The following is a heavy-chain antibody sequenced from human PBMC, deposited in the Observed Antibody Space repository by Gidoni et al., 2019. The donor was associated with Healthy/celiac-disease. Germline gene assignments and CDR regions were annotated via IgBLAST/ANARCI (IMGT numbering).Heavy chain of an antibody. CDR3: ARSLWFGELLDSIDY. CDR2: IYHSGST. D-gene: IGHD3-10*01. V-gene: IGHV4-30-2*01. Sequence: WSWIRQPPGKGLEWIGYIYHSGSTYYNPSLKSRVTISVDRSKNQFSLKLSSVTAADTAVYYCARSLWFGELLDSIDYWGQGTLVTVSS. J-gene: IGHJ4*02.